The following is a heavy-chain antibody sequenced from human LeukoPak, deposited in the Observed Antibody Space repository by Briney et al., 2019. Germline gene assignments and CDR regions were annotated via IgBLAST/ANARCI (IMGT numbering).Heavy chain of an antibody. D-gene: IGHD3-22*01. CDR2: INPSGGST. Sequence: ASVKVSCKASGYTFTSYYMHWVRPAPGQGLEWMGIINPSGGSTSYAQKFQGRVTMTRDTSTSTVYMELSSLRSEDTAVYYCARVGSHSSGANWFDPWGQGTLVTVSS. J-gene: IGHJ5*02. V-gene: IGHV1-46*01. CDR3: ARVGSHSSGANWFDP. CDR1: GYTFTSYY.